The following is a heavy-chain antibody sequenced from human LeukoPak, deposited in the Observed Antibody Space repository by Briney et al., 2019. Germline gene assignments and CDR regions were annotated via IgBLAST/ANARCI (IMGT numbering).Heavy chain of an antibody. Sequence: GGSLRLSCAASGFTFSSYAMSWVRQAPGKGLEWDSAISGSGGSTYYADSVKGRFTISRDNSKNTLYLQMNSLRAEDTAVYYCAKPLRGWYYFDYWGQGTLVTVSS. J-gene: IGHJ4*02. CDR1: GFTFSSYA. CDR3: AKPLRGWYYFDY. D-gene: IGHD6-19*01. CDR2: ISGSGGST. V-gene: IGHV3-23*01.